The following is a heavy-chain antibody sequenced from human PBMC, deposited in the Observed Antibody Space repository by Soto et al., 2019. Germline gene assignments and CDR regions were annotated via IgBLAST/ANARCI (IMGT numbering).Heavy chain of an antibody. Sequence: GGSLRLSCAASGFTFSDYAMSWVRQAPGKGLEWVSVISGRGGSTYFADSVKGRFTISRDNSKNTLYLQMNSLRAEDTALYYCARDRISGDIGLDDWGQGTLVTVFS. V-gene: IGHV3-23*01. CDR3: ARDRISGDIGLDD. D-gene: IGHD5-12*01. CDR2: ISGRGGST. CDR1: GFTFSDYA. J-gene: IGHJ4*02.